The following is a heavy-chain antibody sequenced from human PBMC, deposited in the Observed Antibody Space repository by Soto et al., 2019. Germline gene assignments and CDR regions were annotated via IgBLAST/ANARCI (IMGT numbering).Heavy chain of an antibody. V-gene: IGHV3-30*18. J-gene: IGHJ6*02. Sequence: QVQLVESGGGVVQPGRSLRLSCAASGFTFSSYGMHWVRQAPGKGLEWVAVISYDGINKYYADSVRGRFTISRDNSKNTLYLQMISLRAEDTAVYYCANLGVAATLMDLWGQGTTVTASS. D-gene: IGHD2-15*01. CDR2: ISYDGINK. CDR3: ANLGVAATLMDL. CDR1: GFTFSSYG.